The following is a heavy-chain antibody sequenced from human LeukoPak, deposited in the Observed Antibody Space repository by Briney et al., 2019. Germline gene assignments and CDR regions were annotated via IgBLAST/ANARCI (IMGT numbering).Heavy chain of an antibody. CDR3: ARGSMIVVVDDAFDI. V-gene: IGHV1-18*01. Sequence: ASVKVSCKASGYTFTSYGISWVRQAPGQGLEWMGWISAYNGNTNYAQKLQGRVTMTTDTSTSTAYMGLRSLRSDDTAVYYCARGSMIVVVDDAFDIWGQGTMVTVSS. J-gene: IGHJ3*02. CDR2: ISAYNGNT. D-gene: IGHD3-22*01. CDR1: GYTFTSYG.